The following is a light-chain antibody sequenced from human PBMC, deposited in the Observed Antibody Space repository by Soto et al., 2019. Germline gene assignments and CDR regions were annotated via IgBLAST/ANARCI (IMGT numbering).Light chain of an antibody. Sequence: EIVLTQSPDTLSLSPGERATLSCRASQSVTSSYLAWYQQRPGQAPRLLIYDASSRAPGIQDRFSGSGSETDFTLTISRLEPEDFAVDYCQQYGISPRLTFGGGTKVEI. CDR1: QSVTSSY. V-gene: IGKV3-20*01. CDR2: DAS. J-gene: IGKJ4*01. CDR3: QQYGISPRLT.